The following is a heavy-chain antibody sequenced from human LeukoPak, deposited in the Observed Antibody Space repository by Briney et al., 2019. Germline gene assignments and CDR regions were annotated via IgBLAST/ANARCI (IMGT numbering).Heavy chain of an antibody. CDR3: ARLPTIFGDFDY. Sequence: GELLKISCKGSGFSFTSYWIGWVRHLPGQGLECMGIIYPGDSDTRYSPSFQGQVTISADKSISTAYLQWSSLKASDTAMYYCARLPTIFGDFDYWGQGTLVTVSS. J-gene: IGHJ4*02. CDR1: GFSFTSYW. CDR2: IYPGDSDT. V-gene: IGHV5-51*01. D-gene: IGHD3-3*01.